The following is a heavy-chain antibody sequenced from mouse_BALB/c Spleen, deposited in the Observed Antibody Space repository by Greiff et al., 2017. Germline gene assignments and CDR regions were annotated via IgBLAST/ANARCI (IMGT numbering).Heavy chain of an antibody. Sequence: VQLQQSGAELVKPGASVKLSCKASGYTFTSYYMYWVKQRPGQGLEWIGEINPSNGGTNFNEKFKSKATLTVDKSSSTAYMQLSSLTSEDSAVYYCTRGWLLLDCWGQGTTLTVSS. D-gene: IGHD2-3*01. J-gene: IGHJ2*01. CDR1: GYTFTSYY. CDR2: INPSNGGT. CDR3: TRGWLLLDC. V-gene: IGHV1S81*02.